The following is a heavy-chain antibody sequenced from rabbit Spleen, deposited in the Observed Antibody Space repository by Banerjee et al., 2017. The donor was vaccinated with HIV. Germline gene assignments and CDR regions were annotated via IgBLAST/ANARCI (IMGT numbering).Heavy chain of an antibody. J-gene: IGHJ4*01. Sequence: QLKETGGGLVQPGGSLKLSCKASGFTLSSYYMNWVRQAPGKGLEWIGYIDPVFGITYYANWVNGRFSISRENAQNTVFLQMTSLTAADTARYFCARDLTGVIGWNFKLWGPGTLVTVS. CDR1: GFTLSSYY. CDR2: IDPVFGIT. D-gene: IGHD1-1*01. CDR3: ARDLTGVIGWNFKL. V-gene: IGHV1S7*01.